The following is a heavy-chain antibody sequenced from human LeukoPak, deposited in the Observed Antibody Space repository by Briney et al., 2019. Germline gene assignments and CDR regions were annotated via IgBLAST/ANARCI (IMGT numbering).Heavy chain of an antibody. V-gene: IGHV4-39*07. Sequence: PSETLSLTCTVSGGSISSSSYYWGWIRQPPGKGLEWIGSIYYSGSTYYNPSLKSRLTISVDTSKNQFSLRLSSVIAADTAVYYCATVAHSERYVPVDYWGQGTLVTVSS. CDR2: IYYSGST. D-gene: IGHD1-26*01. CDR1: GGSISSSSYY. CDR3: ATVAHSERYVPVDY. J-gene: IGHJ4*02.